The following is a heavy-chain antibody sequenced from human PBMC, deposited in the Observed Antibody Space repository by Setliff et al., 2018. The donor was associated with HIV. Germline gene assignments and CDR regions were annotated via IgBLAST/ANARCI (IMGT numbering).Heavy chain of an antibody. CDR3: ARSQGYFDWLSLGAFDY. D-gene: IGHD3-9*01. Sequence: ASVKVSCKASGYTFSSNAIHWVRQAPGQSLEWMGWINAGNGNTKYSQKFQGRVSITRDTSASTVHMELSSLRSEDTAIYYCARSQGYFDWLSLGAFDYWGQGTLVTVPS. V-gene: IGHV1-3*01. J-gene: IGHJ4*02. CDR2: INAGNGNT. CDR1: GYTFSSNA.